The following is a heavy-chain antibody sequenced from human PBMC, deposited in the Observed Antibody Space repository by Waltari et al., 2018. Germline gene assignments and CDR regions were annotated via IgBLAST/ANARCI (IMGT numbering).Heavy chain of an antibody. CDR1: GFTVSSNY. J-gene: IGHJ4*02. D-gene: IGHD6-13*01. CDR2: IYSGGST. V-gene: IGHV3-53*01. CDR3: ASSLGVAAAVDY. Sequence: EVQLVESGGGLIQPGGSLRLSCAASGFTVSSNYMSWVRQAQVKGLEWVSVIYSGGSTYYAESVKGRFTISRDNSKNTLYLQMNSLRAEDTAVYYCASSLGVAAAVDYWGQGTLVTVSS.